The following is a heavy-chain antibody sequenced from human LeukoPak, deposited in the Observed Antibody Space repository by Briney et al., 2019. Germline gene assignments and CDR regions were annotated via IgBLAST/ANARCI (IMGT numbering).Heavy chain of an antibody. CDR2: IDEHGVKT. D-gene: IGHD1-7*01. J-gene: IGHJ4*02. Sequence: PGGSLRLSCAASGFTFRSYWMVWVRQAPGRGLEWVASIDEHGVKTYYAASVAGRFTISKDTAKKSLDLQMNSLRAEDTAVYYCARDGITCTRDYWGQGALVTVSS. V-gene: IGHV3-7*01. CDR1: GFTFRSYW. CDR3: ARDGITCTRDY.